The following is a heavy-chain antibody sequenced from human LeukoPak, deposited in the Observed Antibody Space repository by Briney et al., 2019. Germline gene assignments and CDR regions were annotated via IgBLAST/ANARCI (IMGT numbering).Heavy chain of an antibody. CDR1: GGTFSSTT. Sequence: SVKVSCKASGGTFSSTTINWVRQAPGQGLEWMGGITPIFRTPNYAQKFQGRVTITADESTSTAYMELSSLRSEDTAVYYCARGVLLEWLLFDYWGQGTLVTVSS. V-gene: IGHV1-69*01. CDR3: ARGVLLEWLLFDY. D-gene: IGHD3-3*01. CDR2: ITPIFRTP. J-gene: IGHJ4*02.